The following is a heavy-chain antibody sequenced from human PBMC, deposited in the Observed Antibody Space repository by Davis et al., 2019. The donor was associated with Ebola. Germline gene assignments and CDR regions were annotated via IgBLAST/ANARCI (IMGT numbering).Heavy chain of an antibody. Sequence: GESLKISCAASGFTFSSYVMSWVRQAPGKGLEWVSAISGSGGSTYYADSVKGRFTISRDNSKNTLYLQMNSLRAEDTAVYYCAKFIAVAGNSLYWGQGTLVTVSS. CDR1: GFTFSSYV. V-gene: IGHV3-23*01. CDR2: ISGSGGST. J-gene: IGHJ4*02. D-gene: IGHD6-19*01. CDR3: AKFIAVAGNSLY.